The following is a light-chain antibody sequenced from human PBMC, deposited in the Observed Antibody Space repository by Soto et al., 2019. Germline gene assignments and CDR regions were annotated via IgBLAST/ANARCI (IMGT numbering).Light chain of an antibody. Sequence: QSALTQPPSVSGAPGQRVTISFTGSSSNIGAGYDVHWYQQLPGTAPKLLIYGNSNRPSGVPDRFSGSKSGTSASLAITGLRAEEEADYYCQSYDSSLSGWVFGGGTKVTVL. CDR1: SSNIGAGYD. V-gene: IGLV1-40*01. J-gene: IGLJ3*02. CDR2: GNS. CDR3: QSYDSSLSGWV.